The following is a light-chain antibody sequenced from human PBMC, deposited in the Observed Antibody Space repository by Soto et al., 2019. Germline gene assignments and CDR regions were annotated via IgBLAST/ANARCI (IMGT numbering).Light chain of an antibody. Sequence: QAVVTQPPSVSGAPGQRVTISCTGSSSNIGAGYDVHWYQQLPGSAPKLLIYRNTNRPSGVPDRFSGSKSATSASLAITGLQAEDEADYYCQSYDSSLSGFVVFGGGTKLTVL. CDR1: SSNIGAGYD. CDR2: RNT. CDR3: QSYDSSLSGFVV. J-gene: IGLJ2*01. V-gene: IGLV1-40*01.